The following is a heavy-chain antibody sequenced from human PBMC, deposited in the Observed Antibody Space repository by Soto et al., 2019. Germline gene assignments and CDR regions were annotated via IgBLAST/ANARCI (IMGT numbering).Heavy chain of an antibody. CDR3: ARYGRIVVVPAAIGGYYYGMDV. Sequence: SETLSLTCTVSGGSISSSSYYWGWIRQPPGKGLEWIGSIYYSGSTYYNPSLKSRVTISVDTSKNQFSLKLSSVTAADTAVYYCARYGRIVVVPAAIGGYYYGMDVWGQGTTVTVSS. J-gene: IGHJ6*02. CDR2: IYYSGST. D-gene: IGHD2-2*01. V-gene: IGHV4-39*01. CDR1: GGSISSSSYY.